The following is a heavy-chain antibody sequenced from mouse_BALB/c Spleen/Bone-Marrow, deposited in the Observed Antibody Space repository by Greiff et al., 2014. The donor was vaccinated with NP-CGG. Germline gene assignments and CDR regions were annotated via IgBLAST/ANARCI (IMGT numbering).Heavy chain of an antibody. Sequence: VQLKQSGPELVKPGPSVKISCKASGYSFTGYYMYWVKQSHGKSLEWIGEINTYNGGTSYKQKFKGKATLTVDTSSSTAFMESHSLTSEDSLVYYCAVQLYGNYAYWGQGTLVTVSA. CDR2: INTYNGGT. CDR1: GYSFTGYY. D-gene: IGHD2-10*02. CDR3: AVQLYGNYAY. J-gene: IGHJ3*01. V-gene: IGHV1S30*01.